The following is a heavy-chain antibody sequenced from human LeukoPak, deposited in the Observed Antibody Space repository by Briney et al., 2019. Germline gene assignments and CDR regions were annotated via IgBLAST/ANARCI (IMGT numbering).Heavy chain of an antibody. J-gene: IGHJ4*02. CDR2: INHSGST. Sequence: PSETLSLTCAVYGGSFSGYYWSWIRQPPGKGLEWIGEINHSGSTNYNPSLKSRVTISVDTSQNQFSLKLSSVTAADTAVYYCARAVYYFDYWGQGTLVTVSS. CDR1: GGSFSGYY. CDR3: ARAVYYFDY. V-gene: IGHV4-34*01. D-gene: IGHD2-8*01.